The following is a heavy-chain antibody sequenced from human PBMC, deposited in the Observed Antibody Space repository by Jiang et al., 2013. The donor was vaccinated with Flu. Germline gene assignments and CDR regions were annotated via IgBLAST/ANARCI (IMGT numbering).Heavy chain of an antibody. CDR3: ARDRYLTETSYYYYYGMDV. CDR2: ISSSSSYI. CDR1: GFTFSSYS. J-gene: IGHJ6*02. V-gene: IGHV3-21*01. D-gene: IGHD1-1*01. Sequence: AASGFTFSSYSMNWVRQAPGKGLEWVSSISSSSSYIYYADSVKGRFTISRDNAKNSLYLQMNSLRAEDTAVYYCARDRYLTETSYYYYYGMDVWGQGTTVTVSS.